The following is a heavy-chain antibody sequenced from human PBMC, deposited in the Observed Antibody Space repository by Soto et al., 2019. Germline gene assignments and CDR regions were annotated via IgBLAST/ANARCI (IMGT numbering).Heavy chain of an antibody. Sequence: EVQLLESGGGLVQPGGSLRLSCAASGFTFSSFAMNWVRQAPGKGLEWVSAISGSGGAPYYADSVKGRFTISRDNSRNTLYLQMSGLRAYDTAGYFCAKDRTPYSISWSRDPLGQGTLVTVSS. D-gene: IGHD6-13*01. CDR1: GFTFSSFA. V-gene: IGHV3-23*01. CDR3: AKDRTPYSISWSRDP. J-gene: IGHJ5*02. CDR2: ISGSGGAP.